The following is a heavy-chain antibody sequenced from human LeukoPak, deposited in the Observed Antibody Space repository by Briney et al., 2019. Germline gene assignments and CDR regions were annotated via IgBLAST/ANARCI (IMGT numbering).Heavy chain of an antibody. J-gene: IGHJ4*02. CDR1: GGSISSYY. Sequence: SETLSLTCTVSGGSISSYYWSWIRQHPGKGLEWIGYIYYSGSTYYNPSLKSRVTISVDTSKNQFSLKLSSVTAADTAVYYCASLDYYGSGSFDYWGQGTLVTVSS. V-gene: IGHV4-59*06. CDR3: ASLDYYGSGSFDY. D-gene: IGHD3-10*01. CDR2: IYYSGST.